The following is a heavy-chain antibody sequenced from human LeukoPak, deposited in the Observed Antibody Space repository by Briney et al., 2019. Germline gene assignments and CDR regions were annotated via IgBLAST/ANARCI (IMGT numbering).Heavy chain of an antibody. J-gene: IGHJ1*01. D-gene: IGHD2-15*01. CDR1: GGSINNYY. CDR2: IYYSGTT. V-gene: IGHV4-59*01. Sequence: SETLSLTCTVSGGSINNYYWSWVRQPPGKGLEWIAYIYYSGTTNYNPSLKSRATISVDTSKNQFSLKLSSVTAADTAVYYCARLSRGHPHGYFQHWGQGTLVTVSS. CDR3: ARLSRGHPHGYFQH.